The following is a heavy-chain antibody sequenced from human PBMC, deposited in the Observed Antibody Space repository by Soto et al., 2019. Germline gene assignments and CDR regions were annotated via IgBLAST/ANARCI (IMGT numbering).Heavy chain of an antibody. J-gene: IGHJ4*02. Sequence: QMQLVQSGAEVKKPGSSVTVSCKALGNTFTYRYLHSVRQAPGQALEWMGWITPFNGDVHYAQKFQERVTITRDRSINTAYMRMSSLRSEDTAMYYCASGGAGSGPFTWELPDHWGQGTLVTVSS. CDR3: ASGGAGSGPFTWELPDH. V-gene: IGHV1-45*02. CDR2: ITPFNGDV. CDR1: GNTFTYRY. D-gene: IGHD1-26*01.